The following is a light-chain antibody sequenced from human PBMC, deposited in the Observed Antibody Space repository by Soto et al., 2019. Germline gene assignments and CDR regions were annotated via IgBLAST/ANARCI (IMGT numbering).Light chain of an antibody. CDR2: TTS. V-gene: IGKV1-39*01. Sequence: DVRMTQSPSSLSASVGDRVTITCRASQNINNYLNWYQQKPGKAPNLLIYTTSTLQSGVPSRFSGGGSGTDFTLTISSLQPEDVATYYCQQNYSDTTFGPGTKVDLK. J-gene: IGKJ3*01. CDR1: QNINNY. CDR3: QQNYSDTT.